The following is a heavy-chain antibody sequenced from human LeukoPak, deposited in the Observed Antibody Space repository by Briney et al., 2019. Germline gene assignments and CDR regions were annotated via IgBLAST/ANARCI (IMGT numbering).Heavy chain of an antibody. D-gene: IGHD5-12*01. CDR2: INSDGSST. CDR3: ARVGQAGYVGYPLDY. J-gene: IGHJ4*02. Sequence: GGSLRLSCAASGFTFSSYWMPWVRQAPGEGLMWVSRINSDGSSTSYADSVKGRFTISRDNAKNTLYLQMNSLRAEDTAVFYCARVGQAGYVGYPLDYRGQGTLVTVSS. V-gene: IGHV3-74*01. CDR1: GFTFSSYW.